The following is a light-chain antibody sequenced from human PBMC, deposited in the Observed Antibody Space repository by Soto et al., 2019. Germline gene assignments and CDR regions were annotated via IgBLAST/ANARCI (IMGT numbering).Light chain of an antibody. CDR1: QSISSY. J-gene: IGKJ2*01. CDR3: QQSYSTPRNT. CDR2: AAS. V-gene: IGKV1-39*01. Sequence: DIQMTQSPSSLSASVGDRVTITCRASQSISSYLNWYQQKPGKAPKLLIYAASSLQSGVPSRFSGGGSGTDFTLTISSLQPEDFATNYCQQSYSTPRNTFGQGTKLEIK.